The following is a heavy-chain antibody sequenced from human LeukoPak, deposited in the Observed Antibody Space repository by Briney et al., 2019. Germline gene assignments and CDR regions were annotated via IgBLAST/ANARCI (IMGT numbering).Heavy chain of an antibody. D-gene: IGHD5-18*01. Sequence: SGRSLRLSCAASGSTFSSYAMHWVRQAPGKGLEWVAVISYDGSNKYYADSVKGRFTISRDNSKDTLYLQMNSLRAENTAVYYCSRISVTAMITTVGYYGMDVWGQGTTVTVSS. J-gene: IGHJ6*02. V-gene: IGHV3-30-3*01. CDR2: ISYDGSNK. CDR3: SRISVTAMITTVGYYGMDV. CDR1: GSTFSSYA.